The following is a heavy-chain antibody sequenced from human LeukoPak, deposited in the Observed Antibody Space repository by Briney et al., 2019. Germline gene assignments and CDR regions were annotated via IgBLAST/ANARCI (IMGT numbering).Heavy chain of an antibody. D-gene: IGHD6-13*01. CDR1: GGTFSSYA. CDR2: IIPIFGTA. CDR3: ARGPLYSSSPVSDY. J-gene: IGHJ4*02. V-gene: IGHV1-69*05. Sequence: SVKVSCKASGGTFSSYAISWVRQAPGQGLEWMGGIIPIFGTANYAQKFQGRVTMTRDMSTSTVYMELSSLRSEDTAVYYCARGPLYSSSPVSDYWGQGTLVTVSS.